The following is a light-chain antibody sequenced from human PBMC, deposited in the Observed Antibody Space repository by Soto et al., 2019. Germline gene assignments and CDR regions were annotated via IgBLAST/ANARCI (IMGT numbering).Light chain of an antibody. CDR1: QSVSSSY. V-gene: IGKV3-20*01. J-gene: IGKJ4*01. CDR3: QQSYSTPPRT. Sequence: EIVLTQSPGTLSLSPGERATLSCRASQSVSSSYLAWYQQKPGQAPRLLIYGASSRATGIPDRFSGSGSGTDFTLTISSLQPEDFATYYCQQSYSTPPRTFGGGTKVEIK. CDR2: GAS.